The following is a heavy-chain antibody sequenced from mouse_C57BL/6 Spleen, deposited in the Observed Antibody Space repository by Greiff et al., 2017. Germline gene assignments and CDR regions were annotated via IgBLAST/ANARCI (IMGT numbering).Heavy chain of an antibody. CDR1: GFNIKDDY. CDR3: TTREYGNYDY. CDR2: IDPENGDT. J-gene: IGHJ2*01. D-gene: IGHD2-10*02. V-gene: IGHV14-4*01. Sequence: VHVKQSGAELVRPGASVKLSCTASGFNIKDDYMHWVKQRPEQGLEWIGWIDPENGDTEYASKFQGKATITADTSSNTAYLQLSSLTSEDTAVYYCTTREYGNYDYWGQGTTLTVSS.